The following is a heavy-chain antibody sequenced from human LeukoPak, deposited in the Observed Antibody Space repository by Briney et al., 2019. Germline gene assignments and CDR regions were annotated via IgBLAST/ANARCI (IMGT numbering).Heavy chain of an antibody. Sequence: GASVKVSCTASGGTFSSHAISWVRQAPGQGLEWMGGIIPLIGTANHAQKFQGRVTITADESTSTVYMELSSLRSEDTAVYYCARGESGSYLGDYNWFDPWGQGTLVTVSS. CDR1: GGTFSSHA. CDR3: ARGESGSYLGDYNWFDP. J-gene: IGHJ5*02. V-gene: IGHV1-69*13. CDR2: IIPLIGTA. D-gene: IGHD1-26*01.